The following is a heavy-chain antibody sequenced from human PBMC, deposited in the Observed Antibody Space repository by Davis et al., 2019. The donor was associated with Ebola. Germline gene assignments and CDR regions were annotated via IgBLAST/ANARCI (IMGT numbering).Heavy chain of an antibody. D-gene: IGHD1-1*01. CDR2: IYPGDSDT. J-gene: IGHJ6*01. Sequence: KVSCKGSGYSFTSYWIGWVRQMPGKGLEWMGIIYPGDSDTRYSPSFQGQVTISADKSISTAYLQWSSLKASDTAMYYCARQEPGTYYYYGMDVWGQGTTVTVSS. V-gene: IGHV5-51*01. CDR1: GYSFTSYW. CDR3: ARQEPGTYYYYGMDV.